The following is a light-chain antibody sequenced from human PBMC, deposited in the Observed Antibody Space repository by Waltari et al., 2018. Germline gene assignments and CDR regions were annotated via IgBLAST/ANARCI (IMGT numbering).Light chain of an antibody. CDR2: ELS. CDR1: QSLLHSDGKTY. Sequence: DIVMTQTPLSLSVTPGQAAAISCKSSQSLLHSDGKTYLYWYLQKPGQSPHLLIFELSNRFPGVPDRFSGTGSGTDFTLKISRVEAEDVGVYYCMQSIQFPVTFGGGTKVEIK. CDR3: MQSIQFPVT. V-gene: IGKV2D-29*02. J-gene: IGKJ4*01.